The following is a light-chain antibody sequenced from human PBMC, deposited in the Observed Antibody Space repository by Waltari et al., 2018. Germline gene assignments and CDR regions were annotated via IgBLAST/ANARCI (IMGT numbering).Light chain of an antibody. CDR1: QGIRSY. J-gene: IGKJ4*01. Sequence: DIQMTQSPSSLSASVADRVTLSCRASQGIRSYVAWYQQKPGKAPKLLIYVASTLLSGVPSRFSGSGSGTDFSLTINSLQPEDVGTYYCQSSDTAPPTFGGGTKVEIK. CDR3: QSSDTAPPT. CDR2: VAS. V-gene: IGKV1-27*01.